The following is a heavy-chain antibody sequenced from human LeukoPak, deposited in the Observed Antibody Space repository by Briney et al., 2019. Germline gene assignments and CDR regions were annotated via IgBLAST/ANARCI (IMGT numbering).Heavy chain of an antibody. J-gene: IGHJ6*02. CDR2: IYYSGST. V-gene: IGHV4-59*01. D-gene: IGHD1-26*01. CDR1: GGSISSYY. Sequence: SEALSLTCAVSGGSISSYYWSWIRQPPGKGLEWIGDIYYSGSTNYNPSLKSRVTISVDTSKNQFSLKLSSVTAADTAVYYCARAGRAPKGERYYGMDGWGQATTVTVSS. CDR3: ARAGRAPKGERYYGMDG.